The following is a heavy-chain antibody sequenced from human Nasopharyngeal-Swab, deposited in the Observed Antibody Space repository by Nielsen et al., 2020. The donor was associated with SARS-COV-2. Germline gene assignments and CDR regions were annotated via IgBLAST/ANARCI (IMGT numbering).Heavy chain of an antibody. D-gene: IGHD3-22*01. J-gene: IGHJ4*02. V-gene: IGHV4-34*01. Sequence: GSLRLSRAVSGGSFSGYYWSWIRQPPGKGLEWIGEINHSGSTNYNPSLKSRVTISVDTSKNQFSLKLSSVTAADTAVYYCARGLGQYYYDSSGYYFFDYWGQGTLVTVSS. CDR3: ARGLGQYYYDSSGYYFFDY. CDR2: INHSGST. CDR1: GGSFSGYY.